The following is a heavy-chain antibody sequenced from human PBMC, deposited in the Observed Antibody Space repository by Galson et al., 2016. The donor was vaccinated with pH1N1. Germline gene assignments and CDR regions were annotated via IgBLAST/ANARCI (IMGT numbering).Heavy chain of an antibody. V-gene: IGHV3-30*18. CDR1: GFTFNKYG. CDR2: ISYDGSNK. J-gene: IGHJ4*02. Sequence: SLRLSCAASGFTFNKYGMHWVRQAPGKGLEWVAVISYDGSNKYYADSVKGRFTISRDDSKNMLYLQMNSLGAQETAVYYCAKVVKGSSWPSFEYRGQGTLVTVSS. D-gene: IGHD6-13*01. CDR3: AKVVKGSSWPSFEY.